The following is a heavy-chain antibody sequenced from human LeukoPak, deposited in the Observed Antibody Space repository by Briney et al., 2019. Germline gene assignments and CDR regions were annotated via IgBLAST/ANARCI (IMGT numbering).Heavy chain of an antibody. CDR3: ATGPGLRFLEYY. D-gene: IGHD3-3*01. V-gene: IGHV1-24*01. CDR1: GYTLTELS. J-gene: IGHJ4*02. CDR2: FDPEDGET. Sequence: KVSCKVSGYTLTELSMHWVRQAPGKGLEWMGGFDPEDGETIYAQKFQGRVTMTEDTSTDTAYMELSSLRSEDTAVYHCATGPGLRFLEYYWGQGTLVTVSS.